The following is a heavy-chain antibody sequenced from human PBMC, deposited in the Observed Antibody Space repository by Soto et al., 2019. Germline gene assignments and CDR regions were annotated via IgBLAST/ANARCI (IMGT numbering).Heavy chain of an antibody. V-gene: IGHV4-39*01. CDR1: GGSISSSNYY. J-gene: IGHJ3*02. CDR2: IYYSGST. CDR3: ARQADVAFDI. Sequence: PSETLSLTCTVSGGSISSSNYYWGWLRQPPGKGLEWIGSIYYSGSTYYNPSLKSRVTISVDTSKNQFSLKLSSVSAADTAVYYCARQADVAFDIWGQGTMVTLSS.